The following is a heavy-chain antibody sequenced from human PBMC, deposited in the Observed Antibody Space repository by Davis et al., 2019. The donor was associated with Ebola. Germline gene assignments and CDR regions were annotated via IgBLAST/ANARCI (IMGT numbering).Heavy chain of an antibody. D-gene: IGHD6-6*01. CDR3: ASTGIAARGPYYYGMDV. Sequence: AASVKVSCKASGGTFSSYAISWVRQAPGHGLEWMGGIIPIFGTANYAQKFQGRVTITADKSTSTAYMELSSLRSEDTAVYYCASTGIAARGPYYYGMDVWGQGTTVTVSS. V-gene: IGHV1-69*06. J-gene: IGHJ6*02. CDR1: GGTFSSYA. CDR2: IIPIFGTA.